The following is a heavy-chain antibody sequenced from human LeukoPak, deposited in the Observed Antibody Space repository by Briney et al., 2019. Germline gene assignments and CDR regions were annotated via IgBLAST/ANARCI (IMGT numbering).Heavy chain of an antibody. CDR2: SVPMSDTK. D-gene: IGHD1-14*01. CDR1: GGSFGDFA. Sequence: SVKVSCKASGGSFGDFAIIWARQAPGHGLEWMGRSVPMSDTKDYAQKFQGRVTFTTDESTTTAHMELSNLSPEDTAVYYCAATSIIFNWFDPWGQGTLVTVSS. V-gene: IGHV1-69*05. CDR3: AATSIIFNWFDP. J-gene: IGHJ5*02.